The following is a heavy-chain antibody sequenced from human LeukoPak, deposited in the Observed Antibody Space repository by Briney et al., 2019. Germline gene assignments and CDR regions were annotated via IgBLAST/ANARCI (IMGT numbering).Heavy chain of an antibody. CDR2: IYSGGST. Sequence: GGSLRLSCAASGFTVSSNYMSWVRQAPGKGLEWVSVIYSGGSTYYADSVKGRFTISRHNSKNTLYLQVNSLRAEDTAVYYCARAQKGDYYDSSGYNALDYWGQGTLVTVSS. V-gene: IGHV3-53*04. D-gene: IGHD3-22*01. J-gene: IGHJ4*02. CDR1: GFTVSSNY. CDR3: ARAQKGDYYDSSGYNALDY.